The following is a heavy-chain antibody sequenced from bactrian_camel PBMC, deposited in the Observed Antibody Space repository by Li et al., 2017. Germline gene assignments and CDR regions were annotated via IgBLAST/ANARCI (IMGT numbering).Heavy chain of an antibody. CDR1: RFTFSSDH. V-gene: IGHV3S40*01. CDR2: VYGRGVRY. D-gene: IGHD1*01. J-gene: IGHJ4*01. CDR3: ATNRWNLGTSFPH. Sequence: DVQLVESGGGSVQAGGSLTLSCATSRFTFSSDHMDWVRQAPGKEREGVAAVYGRGVRYYYADSVQGRFTISRDNAKNTLWLQMNSLKTEDTAVYYCATNRWNLGTSFPHWGQGTQVTVS.